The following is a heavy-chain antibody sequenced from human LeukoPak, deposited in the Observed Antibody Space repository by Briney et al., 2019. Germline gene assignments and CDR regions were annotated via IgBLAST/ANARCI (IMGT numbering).Heavy chain of an antibody. J-gene: IGHJ4*02. CDR1: GGSISSSNW. CDR2: IYHSGST. CDR3: ARDDGSGSSTNFDC. D-gene: IGHD3-10*01. Sequence: SETLSLTCAVSGGSISSSNWWTWVRQPPGKGLEWIGEIYHSGSTSYNPSLKSRVTISVDKPKNQFSLKLISMTAADTAVYYCARDDGSGSSTNFDCWGQGTLVTVSS. V-gene: IGHV4-4*02.